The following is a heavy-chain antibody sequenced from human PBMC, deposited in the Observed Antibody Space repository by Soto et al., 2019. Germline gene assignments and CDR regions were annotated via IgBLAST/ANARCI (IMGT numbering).Heavy chain of an antibody. J-gene: IGHJ4*02. CDR2: INPNSGGT. CDR3: ARETDRYFDY. V-gene: IGHV1-2*04. CDR1: GYTFTSYG. Sequence: ASVKVSCKASGYTFTSYGISWVRQAPGQGLEWMGWINPNSGGTNYAQKFQGWVTMTRDTSISTAYMELSRLRSDDTAVYYCARETDRYFDYWGQGTLVTVSS.